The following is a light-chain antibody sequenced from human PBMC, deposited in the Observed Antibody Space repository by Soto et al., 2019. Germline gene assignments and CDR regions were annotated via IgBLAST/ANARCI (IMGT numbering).Light chain of an antibody. Sequence: QPVLTQPRSVSGSPGQSVTISCTGTSSDVGGYNYVSWYQQHPGKAPKLMIYDVSKRPSGVPDRFSGSKSGNTAPLTISGLQAEDEADYYCCSYAGSYVFGTGTKLTVL. CDR2: DVS. J-gene: IGLJ1*01. V-gene: IGLV2-11*01. CDR3: CSYAGSYV. CDR1: SSDVGGYNY.